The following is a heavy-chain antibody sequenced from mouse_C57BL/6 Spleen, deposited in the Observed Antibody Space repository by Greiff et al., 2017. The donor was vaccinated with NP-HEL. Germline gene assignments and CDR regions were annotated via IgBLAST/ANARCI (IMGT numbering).Heavy chain of an antibody. CDR3: ATYGSSYEDWYFDV. CDR2: IWRGGST. V-gene: IGHV2-5*01. Sequence: QVQLKESGPGLVQPSQSLSITCTVSGFSLTSYGVHWVRQSPGKGLEWLGVIWRGGSTDYNAAFMSRLSITKDNSKSQVFFKMNSLQADDTAIYYCATYGSSYEDWYFDVWGTGTTVTVSS. J-gene: IGHJ1*03. CDR1: GFSLTSYG. D-gene: IGHD1-1*01.